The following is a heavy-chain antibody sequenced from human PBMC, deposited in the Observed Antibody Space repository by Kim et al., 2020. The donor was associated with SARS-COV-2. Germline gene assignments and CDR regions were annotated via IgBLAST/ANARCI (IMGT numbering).Heavy chain of an antibody. CDR3: ASSTSCRHCWDYYYGMDV. CDR2: ISYDGSNK. CDR1: GFTFSSYG. D-gene: IGHD2-2*01. Sequence: GGSLRLSCAASGFTFSSYGMHWVRQAPGKGLEWVAVISYDGSNKYYADSVKGRFTISRDNSKNTLYLQMNSLRAEDTAVYYCASSTSCRHCWDYYYGMDVWGQGTTVTVSS. V-gene: IGHV3-33*05. J-gene: IGHJ6*02.